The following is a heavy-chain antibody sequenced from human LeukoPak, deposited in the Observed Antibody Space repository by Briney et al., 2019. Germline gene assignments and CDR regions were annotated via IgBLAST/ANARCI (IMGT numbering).Heavy chain of an antibody. CDR1: DGSISGYY. V-gene: IGHV4-59*01. Sequence: ETLCLTCTVSDGSISGYYWNWIRQPPGKGLEWIGYMYYSGSTNYNPSLKSRVTMSADTSRNHLSLKQSSVTAADTAVYYCARSLPVTAAGSNWFDPWGQRTVVADSS. CDR2: MYYSGST. J-gene: IGHJ5*02. D-gene: IGHD6-13*01. CDR3: ARSLPVTAAGSNWFDP.